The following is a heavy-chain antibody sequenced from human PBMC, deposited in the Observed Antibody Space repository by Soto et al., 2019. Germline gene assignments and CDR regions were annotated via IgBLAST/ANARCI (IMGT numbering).Heavy chain of an antibody. V-gene: IGHV4-59*01. CDR2: ISYGGST. D-gene: IGHD6-19*01. Sequence: PSETLSLTWTVSGGSINSDYWSWIRRPPGKGLEWIGYISYGGSTTYSPSLKRRVTILVDTSSNQFSLYLNFVTAADTAVYYCARDVPVAGPESYYYGMDVWGHGTTVTVSS. CDR3: ARDVPVAGPESYYYGMDV. CDR1: GGSINSDY. J-gene: IGHJ6*02.